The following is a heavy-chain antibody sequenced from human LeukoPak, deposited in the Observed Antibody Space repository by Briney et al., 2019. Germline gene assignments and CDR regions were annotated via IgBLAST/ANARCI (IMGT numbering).Heavy chain of an antibody. CDR3: ARDLGTSCWYTFDF. J-gene: IGHJ4*02. Sequence: SQTLSLTCAISGDSVSSNNGAWNWIRQSPSRGLEWLGRTYYRSKWYNDYAEFIQGRITINPDTSKNQFSLQLNAVAPEDTAVYYCARDLGTSCWYTFDFWGQGTLVTVSS. CDR2: TYYRSKWYN. CDR1: GDSVSSNNGA. D-gene: IGHD6-19*01. V-gene: IGHV6-1*01.